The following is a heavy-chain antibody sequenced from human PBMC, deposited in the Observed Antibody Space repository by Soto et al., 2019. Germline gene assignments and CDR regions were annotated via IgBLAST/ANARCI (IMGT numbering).Heavy chain of an antibody. CDR1: GFTFSTYW. Sequence: EVQLVESGGGLVQPGGSLRLSCAASGFTFSTYWMHWVRQVPGKGLVWVSRINSDGSTTSYADSVKGRFTISRDNAKNPPCLHMNGLRAQDTAVYYCAGGVATLLAWGQGTLVTVS. V-gene: IGHV3-74*01. D-gene: IGHD5-12*01. CDR3: AGGVATLLA. J-gene: IGHJ1*01. CDR2: INSDGSTT.